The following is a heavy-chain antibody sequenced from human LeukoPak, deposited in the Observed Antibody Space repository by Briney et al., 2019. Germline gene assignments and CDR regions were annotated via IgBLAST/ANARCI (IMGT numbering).Heavy chain of an antibody. CDR3: ARLDYGDYVKGNYYYYYYMDV. D-gene: IGHD4-17*01. CDR1: GYSISSGYY. CDR2: IYHSGST. J-gene: IGHJ6*03. Sequence: SETLSLTCTVSGYSISSGYYWGWIRQPPGKGLEWIGSIYHSGSTYYNPSLKSRVTISVDTSKNQFSLKLSSVTAADTAVYYCARLDYGDYVKGNYYYYYYMDVWGKGTTVTVSS. V-gene: IGHV4-38-2*02.